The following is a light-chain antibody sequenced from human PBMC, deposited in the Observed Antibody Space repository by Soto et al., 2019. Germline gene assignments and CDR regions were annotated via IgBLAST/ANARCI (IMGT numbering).Light chain of an antibody. CDR1: QSVSSIY. CDR2: RAS. V-gene: IGKV3-20*01. J-gene: IGKJ1*01. CDR3: QQYGSSRWT. Sequence: EIVLTQSPGTLSLSPGERATLSCRASQSVSSIYLAWYQQKPGQAPRLPIYRASSRATGIPDRFSGSGYGTDFTLTISRLEPEDFAVYYCQQYGSSRWTFGHGTKVEI.